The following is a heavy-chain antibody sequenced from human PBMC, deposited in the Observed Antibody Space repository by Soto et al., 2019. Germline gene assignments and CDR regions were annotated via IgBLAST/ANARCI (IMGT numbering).Heavy chain of an antibody. CDR3: AREISGSYTFDY. D-gene: IGHD1-26*01. CDR1: EFIVSSNY. V-gene: IGHV3-53*01. Sequence: EVQLVESGGGLIQPGGSLRLSCAASEFIVSSNYMSWVRQAPGKGLEWLSVLYSGGTTYYADSVKGRFTISRDNSKNTMYLQMTSLSAEDTAMYYCAREISGSYTFDYWGQGTLVTVSS. J-gene: IGHJ4*02. CDR2: LYSGGTT.